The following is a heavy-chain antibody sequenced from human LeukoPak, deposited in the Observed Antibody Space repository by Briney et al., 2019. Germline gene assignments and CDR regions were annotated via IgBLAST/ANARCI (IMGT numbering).Heavy chain of an antibody. V-gene: IGHV3-23*01. CDR1: GFTFSSYW. Sequence: PGGSLRLSCAASGFTFSSYWMQWVRQAPGKGLEWLSGISGSGGTTHYADSAKGRFTISRDNSQNTLYLQMDRLRTEDTALYYCAKYFSASWSHFDSWGQGTLVTVSS. CDR2: ISGSGGTT. D-gene: IGHD6-13*01. CDR3: AKYFSASWSHFDS. J-gene: IGHJ4*02.